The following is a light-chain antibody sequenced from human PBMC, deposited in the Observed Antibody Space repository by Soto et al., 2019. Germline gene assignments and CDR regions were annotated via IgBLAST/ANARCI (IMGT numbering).Light chain of an antibody. CDR1: QSISGSS. J-gene: IGKJ3*01. V-gene: IGKV3-20*01. CDR2: GAS. Sequence: EVVLTQSPGTLSLSPGERATLSCRASQSISGSSLAWYQQKPGQAPRLLIYGASNRATGIPDRFSGSGSGTDFTLNISGLEPADFAVYYCQHYGGSPLFTFGPGTKVDIK. CDR3: QHYGGSPLFT.